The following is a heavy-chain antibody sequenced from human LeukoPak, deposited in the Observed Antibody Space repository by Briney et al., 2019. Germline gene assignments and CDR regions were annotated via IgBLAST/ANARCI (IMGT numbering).Heavy chain of an antibody. CDR1: GITFSSYG. J-gene: IGHJ4*02. CDR2: ISSTGGTT. Sequence: GGSLRLSCAASGITFSSYGMSWVRQAPGKGLEWVSSISSTGGTTYYADSVKGRFTISRDNAKNSLYLQMNSLRAEDTALYYCARGYYYDSSGYYSVYFDYWGQGTLVTVSS. CDR3: ARGYYYDSSGYYSVYFDY. D-gene: IGHD3-22*01. V-gene: IGHV3-23*01.